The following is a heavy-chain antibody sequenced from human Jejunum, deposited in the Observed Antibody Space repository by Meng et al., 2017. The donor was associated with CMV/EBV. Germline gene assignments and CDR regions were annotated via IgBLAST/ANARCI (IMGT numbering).Heavy chain of an antibody. Sequence: SGFTFSDYGMHGVRQAPGKGLEWATFIRPDGNDKYYGDSVKGRFTISRDNSKNTVFLQMDSLKAEDTAVYYCAKGDLKWELMPMDSWGQGTLVTVSS. CDR1: GFTFSDYG. CDR3: AKGDLKWELMPMDS. CDR2: IRPDGNDK. D-gene: IGHD1-26*01. V-gene: IGHV3-30*02. J-gene: IGHJ4*02.